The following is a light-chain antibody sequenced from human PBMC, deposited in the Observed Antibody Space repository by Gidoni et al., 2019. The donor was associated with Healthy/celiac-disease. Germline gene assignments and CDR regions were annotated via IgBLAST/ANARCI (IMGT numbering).Light chain of an antibody. CDR1: QSVSSY. Sequence: EIVLTQSPATLSLYPGERATLSCRASQSVSSYLAWYQQKHGQAPRLLIYDASHRATGIPARCSCSGSGTDCTLTLSSLEPEDFAVYYCQQRSNWPPLTFGGGTKVEIK. CDR3: QQRSNWPPLT. CDR2: DAS. J-gene: IGKJ4*01. V-gene: IGKV3-11*01.